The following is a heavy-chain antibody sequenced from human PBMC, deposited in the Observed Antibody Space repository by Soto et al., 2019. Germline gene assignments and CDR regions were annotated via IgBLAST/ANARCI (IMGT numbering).Heavy chain of an antibody. V-gene: IGHV4-4*02. CDR1: GGSISSSNW. CDR3: ASFPYQVYSSSWSPFDY. D-gene: IGHD6-13*01. J-gene: IGHJ4*02. CDR2: IYHSGST. Sequence: SETLSLTCAVSGGSISSSNWWSWVRQPPGKGLEWIGEIYHSGSTNYNPSLKSRATISVDKSKNQFSLKLSSVTAADTAVYYCASFPYQVYSSSWSPFDYWGQGTLVTVSS.